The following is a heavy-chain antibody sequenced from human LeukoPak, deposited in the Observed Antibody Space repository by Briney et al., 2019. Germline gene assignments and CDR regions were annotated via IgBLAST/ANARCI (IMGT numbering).Heavy chain of an antibody. CDR3: AREPRQLAPNVFDP. J-gene: IGHJ5*02. D-gene: IGHD6-6*01. V-gene: IGHV4-59*12. Sequence: PSETLSFTCTVSGGSISSYYWSWIRQPPGRGLEWIGYIYYSGSTNYNPSLKSRVTISVDTSKNQFSLKLSSVTAADTAVYYCAREPRQLAPNVFDPWGQGTLVTVSS. CDR2: IYYSGST. CDR1: GGSISSYY.